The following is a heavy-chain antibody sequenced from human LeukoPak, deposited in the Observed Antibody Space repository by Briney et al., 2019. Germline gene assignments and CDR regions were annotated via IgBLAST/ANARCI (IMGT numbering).Heavy chain of an antibody. Sequence: SETLSLTCTVSGGSISSYYWSWIRQPPGKGLEWIGYIYYSGSTNYNPSLKSRVTISVDTSKNQFSLKLSSVTAADTAVYYCARAHYGILFWFDPWGQGTLVTVSS. CDR3: ARAHYGILFWFDP. CDR2: IYYSGST. CDR1: GGSISSYY. D-gene: IGHD3-9*01. V-gene: IGHV4-59*01. J-gene: IGHJ5*02.